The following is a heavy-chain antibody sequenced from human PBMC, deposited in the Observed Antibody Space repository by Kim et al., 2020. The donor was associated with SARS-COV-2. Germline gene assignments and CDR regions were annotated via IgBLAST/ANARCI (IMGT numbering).Heavy chain of an antibody. D-gene: IGHD1-26*01. V-gene: IGHV1-69*13. CDR1: GGTFSSYA. J-gene: IGHJ6*02. CDR2: IIPIFGTA. Sequence: SVKVSCKASGGTFSSYAISWVRQAPGQGLEWMGGIIPIFGTANYAQKFQGRVTITADESTSTAYMELSSLRSEDTAVYYCARKWDTRAYYYYYGMDVWGQGTTVTVSS. CDR3: ARKWDTRAYYYYYGMDV.